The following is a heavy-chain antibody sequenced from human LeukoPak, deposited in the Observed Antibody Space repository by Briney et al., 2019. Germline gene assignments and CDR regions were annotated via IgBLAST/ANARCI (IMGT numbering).Heavy chain of an antibody. J-gene: IGHJ4*02. V-gene: IGHV5-51*01. CDR2: IYPCDSDT. Sequence: GESLQISCQGSGSRFTSYWIGWVRQMPGKGLEWMGIIYPCDSDTRYSPSFQGQVTISADKSISTAYLQWSSLKASDTAMYYCARGRDGYNQLPFDYWGQGTLVTVSS. D-gene: IGHD5-24*01. CDR3: ARGRDGYNQLPFDY. CDR1: GSRFTSYW.